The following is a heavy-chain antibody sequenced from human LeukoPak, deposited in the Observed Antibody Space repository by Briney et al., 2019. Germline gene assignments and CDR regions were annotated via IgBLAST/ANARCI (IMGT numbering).Heavy chain of an antibody. CDR2: ISSSSSYI. J-gene: IGHJ4*02. CDR1: GFTFSSYS. CDR3: AKVREEYYDFWSGYYPYYFDY. D-gene: IGHD3-3*01. Sequence: GGSLRLSCAASGFTFSSYSMNWVRQAPGKGLEWVSSISSSSSYIYYADSVKGRFTISRDNSKNTLYLQMNSLRAEDTAVYYCAKVREEYYDFWSGYYPYYFDYWGQGTLVTVSS. V-gene: IGHV3-21*04.